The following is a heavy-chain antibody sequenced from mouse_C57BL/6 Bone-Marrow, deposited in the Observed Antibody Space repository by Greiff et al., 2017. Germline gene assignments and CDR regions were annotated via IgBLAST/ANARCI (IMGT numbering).Heavy chain of an antibody. CDR2: INPSNGGT. V-gene: IGHV1-53*01. J-gene: IGHJ1*03. CDR1: GYTFTSYW. Sequence: QVQLKQPGTELVKPGASVKLSCKASGYTFTSYWMHWVKQRPGQGLEWIGNINPSNGGTNYNEKFKSKATLTVDKSSSTAYMQLSSLTSEDSAVYYCAREGFWDYGNPLWYFDVWGTGTTVTVSS. D-gene: IGHD2-1*01. CDR3: AREGFWDYGNPLWYFDV.